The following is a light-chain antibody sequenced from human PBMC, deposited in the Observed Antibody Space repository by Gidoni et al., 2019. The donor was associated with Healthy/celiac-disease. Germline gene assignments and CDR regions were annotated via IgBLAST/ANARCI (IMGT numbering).Light chain of an antibody. J-gene: IGKJ3*01. Sequence: DIQMTQSPSSLSASVGDRVTITCQASQDISNYLNWYQQKPGKAPKLLIYDASNLETGVPSRFSGSGSGTDFTFTISSLQPEDIATYYCQQGTFGPGTKVDI. CDR3: QQGT. CDR2: DAS. V-gene: IGKV1-33*01. CDR1: QDISNY.